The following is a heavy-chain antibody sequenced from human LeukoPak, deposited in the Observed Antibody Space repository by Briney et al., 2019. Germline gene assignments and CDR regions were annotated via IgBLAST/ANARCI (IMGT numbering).Heavy chain of an antibody. Sequence: GGSLRLSCAASGFTFSSYTMSWVRQAPGKGLEWVSTITTSDGNTYYADSVKGRFTVSRDNTKNTLYLQMNSLRAEDTAVYYCAKDGGLWVSAHWGDSWGRGTLVTVSS. CDR1: GFTFSSYT. CDR3: AKDGGLWVSAHWGDS. D-gene: IGHD7-27*01. J-gene: IGHJ4*02. CDR2: ITTSDGNT. V-gene: IGHV3-23*01.